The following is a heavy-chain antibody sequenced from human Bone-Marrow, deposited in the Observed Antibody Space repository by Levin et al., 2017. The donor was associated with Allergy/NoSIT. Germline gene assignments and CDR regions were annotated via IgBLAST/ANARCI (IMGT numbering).Heavy chain of an antibody. CDR1: GFTFQSYA. Sequence: PGGSLRLSCVASGFTFQSYAMSWVRQAPGKGLEWVSTISGSGGITYYADSLEGRFTISRDISKSTVFLQMKSLRAEDTAVYYCAKGQYASASHYFDYWGQGTLVAVSS. D-gene: IGHD2-2*01. CDR2: ISGSGGIT. CDR3: AKGQYASASHYFDY. V-gene: IGHV3-23*01. J-gene: IGHJ4*02.